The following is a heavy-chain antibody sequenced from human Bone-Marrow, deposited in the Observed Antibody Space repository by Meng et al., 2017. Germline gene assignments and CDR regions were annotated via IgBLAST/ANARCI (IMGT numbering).Heavy chain of an antibody. V-gene: IGHV4-30-4*01. D-gene: IGHD1-1*01. J-gene: IGHJ5*02. CDR2: IYYSGRT. CDR1: GGSISSGDYC. Sequence: QVKLQESGPGLVKPSQTLSLSCPVSGGSISSGDYCWSWIRQPTGKGLEWIGYIYYSGRTYYNASLKSRVTISVDTSKNQFSLNLSSVTAADTAVYYCARDSSPLEGRFDPWGQGTLVTVSS. CDR3: ARDSSPLEGRFDP.